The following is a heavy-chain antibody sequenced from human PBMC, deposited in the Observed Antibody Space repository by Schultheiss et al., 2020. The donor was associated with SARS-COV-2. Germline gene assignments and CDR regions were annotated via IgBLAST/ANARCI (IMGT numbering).Heavy chain of an antibody. J-gene: IGHJ3*02. V-gene: IGHV4-59*01. CDR1: GGSISSYY. D-gene: IGHD4-23*01. Sequence: SETLSLTCTVSGGSISSYYWSWIRQHPGKGLEWIGYIYYSGSTYYNPSLKSLVTISVDTSKNQFSLKLSSVTAADTAVYYCAREGGNYAFDIWGQGTMVTVSS. CDR2: IYYSGST. CDR3: AREGGNYAFDI.